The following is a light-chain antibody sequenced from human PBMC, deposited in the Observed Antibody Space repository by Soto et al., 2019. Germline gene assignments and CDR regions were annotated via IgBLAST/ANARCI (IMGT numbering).Light chain of an antibody. CDR2: DAS. V-gene: IGKV1-5*01. Sequence: DIQMTQSPSTLSASIGDRVTITCRASESIRTWLAWYQHKPGKAPKFLIYDASTLESGVPSRFSGSGSGTDFTLTINNLQPEDFATYYCQQSYSVPRTFGGGTKVEI. J-gene: IGKJ4*01. CDR1: ESIRTW. CDR3: QQSYSVPRT.